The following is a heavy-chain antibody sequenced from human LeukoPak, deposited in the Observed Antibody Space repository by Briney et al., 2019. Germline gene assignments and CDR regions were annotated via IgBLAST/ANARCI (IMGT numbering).Heavy chain of an antibody. D-gene: IGHD3-22*01. J-gene: IGHJ4*02. CDR1: GGSISSSSYY. V-gene: IGHV4-39*07. CDR3: ARDLTPEWLLLDYQDY. CDR2: IYYSGST. Sequence: SETLSLTCTVSGGSISSSSYYWGWIRQPPGKGLEWIGSIYYSGSTYYNPSLKSRVTISVDTSKNQFSLKLSSVTAADTAVYYCARDLTPEWLLLDYQDYWGQGTLVTVSS.